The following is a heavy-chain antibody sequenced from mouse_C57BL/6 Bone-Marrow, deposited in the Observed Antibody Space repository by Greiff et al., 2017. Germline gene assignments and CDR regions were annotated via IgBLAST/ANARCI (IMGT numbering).Heavy chain of an antibody. J-gene: IGHJ2*01. CDR3: ATAVVEDFDY. CDR2: IYPGDGDT. V-gene: IGHV1-82*01. D-gene: IGHD1-1*01. Sequence: VQLQQSGPELVKPGASVKISCKASGYAFSSSWMNWVKQRPGKGLEWIGRIYPGDGDTNYNGKFKGKATLTADKSSSTAYMQLSSLTSEDSAVYFCATAVVEDFDYWGQGTTLTVSS. CDR1: GYAFSSSW.